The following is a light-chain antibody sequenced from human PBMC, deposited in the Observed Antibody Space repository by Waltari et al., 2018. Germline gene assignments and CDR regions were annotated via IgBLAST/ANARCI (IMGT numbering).Light chain of an antibody. CDR1: SSDVGSYKL. CDR3: CAYAGSSTVK. Sequence: QSALTQPASVSGSPGQSITISCTGTSSDVGSYKLVSWYQQHPGKAPRLMIYADSNRTSGASNCLSGSTAGNTASLTISGLQAEDEAAYYCCAYAGSSTVKFGEGTYLTVL. CDR2: ADS. V-gene: IGLV2-23*01. J-gene: IGLJ2*01.